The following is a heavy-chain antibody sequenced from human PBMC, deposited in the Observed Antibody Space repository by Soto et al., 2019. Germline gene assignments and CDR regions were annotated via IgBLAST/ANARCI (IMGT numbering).Heavy chain of an antibody. CDR3: TKDLGYSYGYY. D-gene: IGHD5-18*01. CDR2: IGSKAYGETT. Sequence: GGSLRLSCTGSGFSFGDSVMTWFRQAPGKGLEWVGFIGSKAYGETTESAASVKGRFTISRDDSKSIAYLQMDSLKTEDTAMNYCTKDLGYSYGYYWGQGTLVTVSS. J-gene: IGHJ4*02. V-gene: IGHV3-49*03. CDR1: GFSFGDSV.